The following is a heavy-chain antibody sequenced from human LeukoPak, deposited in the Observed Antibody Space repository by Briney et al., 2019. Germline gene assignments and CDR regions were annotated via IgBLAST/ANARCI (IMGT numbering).Heavy chain of an antibody. CDR3: ARLSSRSYLDY. CDR1: GGSISSYY. J-gene: IGHJ4*02. CDR2: IYYSGST. Sequence: SETLSLTCTVSGGSISSYYWSWIRQPPGKGLEWIGYIYYSGSTNYNPSLKSRVTISVDTSENQFSLKLSSVTAADTAVYYCARLSSRSYLDYWGQGTLVTVSS. V-gene: IGHV4-59*08.